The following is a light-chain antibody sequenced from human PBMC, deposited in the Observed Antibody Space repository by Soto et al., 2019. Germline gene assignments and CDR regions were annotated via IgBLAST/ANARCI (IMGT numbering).Light chain of an antibody. CDR3: HQYGSSPYT. J-gene: IGKJ2*01. Sequence: EIVLTQSPGTLSLSPGDRATLSCRASQSVSSTYLAWYQQKPGQAPRLLIYGVSSRASGIPDRFSGSGSGTDFTLTISRLEPEDFAVYYCHQYGSSPYTFGQGTKVDIK. V-gene: IGKV3-20*01. CDR1: QSVSSTY. CDR2: GVS.